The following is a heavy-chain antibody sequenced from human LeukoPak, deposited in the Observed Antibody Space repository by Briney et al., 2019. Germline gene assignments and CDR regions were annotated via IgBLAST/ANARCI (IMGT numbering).Heavy chain of an antibody. J-gene: IGHJ4*02. Sequence: GGSLRLSCAASGFTFSSYAMSWVRQAPGKGLEWVSAISGSGGSTYYADSVKGRFTISRDNSKNTLYLQMNNLRAEDTAVYYCARTPAAGTGLYFDYWGQGTLVTVSS. CDR1: GFTFSSYA. CDR2: ISGSGGST. D-gene: IGHD6-13*01. V-gene: IGHV3-23*01. CDR3: ARTPAAGTGLYFDY.